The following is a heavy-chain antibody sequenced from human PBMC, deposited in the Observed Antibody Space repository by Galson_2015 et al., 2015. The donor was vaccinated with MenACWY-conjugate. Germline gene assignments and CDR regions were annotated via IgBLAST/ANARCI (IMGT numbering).Heavy chain of an antibody. CDR2: IDPSDSYT. V-gene: IGHV5-10-1*01. CDR1: GYSFTSYW. J-gene: IGHJ3*02. D-gene: IGHD3-10*01. Sequence: QSGAEVKKPGESLRISCKGSGYSFTSYWISWVRQMPGKGLEWMGRIDPSDSYTNYSPSFQGHVTISADKSISTAYLQWSSLKASDTAMYYCAAPYYYGSGSYYNHDAFDIWGQGTMVTVSS. CDR3: AAPYYYGSGSYYNHDAFDI.